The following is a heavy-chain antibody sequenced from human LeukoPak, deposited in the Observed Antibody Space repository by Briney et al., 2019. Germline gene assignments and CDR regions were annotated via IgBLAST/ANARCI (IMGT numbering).Heavy chain of an antibody. CDR3: ARDLPYYYYMDV. V-gene: IGHV4-39*02. CDR1: GGSISSSSYY. Sequence: SETLSLTCTVSGGSISSSSYYWGWIRQPPGKGLEWIRTIYSSGSTYYSPSLKSRLTISVDTSKNQFSLKLSSVTAADTAVYYCARDLPYYYYMDVWGKGTTVTVSS. D-gene: IGHD5/OR15-5a*01. CDR2: IYSSGST. J-gene: IGHJ6*03.